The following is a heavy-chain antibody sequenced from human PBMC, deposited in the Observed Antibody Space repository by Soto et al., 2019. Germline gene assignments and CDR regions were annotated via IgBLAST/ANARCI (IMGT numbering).Heavy chain of an antibody. Sequence: VGSLRLSCAVSGFTFREYYMSWIRQAPGKGLEWVSYISSGGTYTKYADSVTGRFTISRDNAKKSLYLQMNSLRSEDTAVYYCARVPSDYWGQGTLVTVSS. CDR1: GFTFREYY. J-gene: IGHJ4*02. V-gene: IGHV3-11*06. CDR2: ISSGGTYT. CDR3: ARVPSDY.